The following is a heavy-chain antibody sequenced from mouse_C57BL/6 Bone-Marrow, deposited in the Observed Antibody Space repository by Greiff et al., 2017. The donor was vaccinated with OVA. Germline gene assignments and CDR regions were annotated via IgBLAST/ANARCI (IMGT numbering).Heavy chain of an antibody. D-gene: IGHD1-1*01. CDR1: GFTFSDYG. J-gene: IGHJ4*01. CDR3: ARRDYGSSYVGYYYAMDY. V-gene: IGHV5-17*01. Sequence: EVQPVESGGGLVKPGGSLKLSCAASGFTFSDYGMHWVRQAPEQGLEWVAYISRGSSTIYYADTVKGRFPISSANATHTLFLQMTSVRSEDTAMYYCARRDYGSSYVGYYYAMDYWGQGTSVTVSS. CDR2: ISRGSSTI.